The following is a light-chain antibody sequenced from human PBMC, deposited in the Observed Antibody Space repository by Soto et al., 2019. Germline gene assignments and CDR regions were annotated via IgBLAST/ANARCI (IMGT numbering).Light chain of an antibody. CDR1: QSISSW. CDR3: QQNNSYPYT. Sequence: DIQMTQSPSTLSASVGDRVTITCRASQSISSWLAWYQQKPGKAPQLLIYDASSLESGVPSRFSGSGSATEFTLTTSSMQPDDYATYYGQQNNSYPYTFGQGTKLEIK. J-gene: IGKJ2*01. CDR2: DAS. V-gene: IGKV1-5*01.